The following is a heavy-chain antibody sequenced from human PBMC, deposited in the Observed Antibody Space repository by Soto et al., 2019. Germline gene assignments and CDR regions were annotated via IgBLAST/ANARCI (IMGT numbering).Heavy chain of an antibody. D-gene: IGHD2-15*01. J-gene: IGHJ4*02. Sequence: EVQLLESGGGWVQPGGSLRLSCAASGFTFSSYAMSWVRQAPGKGLEWVSAISGSGGSTYYADSVKGRFTISRDNSKNTLYLQMNSLRAEDTAVYYCAKVHGYCSGGSCYPAFDYWGQGTLVTVSS. CDR1: GFTFSSYA. CDR2: ISGSGGST. V-gene: IGHV3-23*01. CDR3: AKVHGYCSGGSCYPAFDY.